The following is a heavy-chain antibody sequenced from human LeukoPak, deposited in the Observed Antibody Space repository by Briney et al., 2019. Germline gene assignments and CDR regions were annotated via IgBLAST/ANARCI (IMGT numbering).Heavy chain of an antibody. CDR3: ARCDGYNCGLDY. CDR2: IYPGDSDT. J-gene: IGHJ4*02. D-gene: IGHD5-24*01. V-gene: IGHV5-51*01. CDR1: GYFFTSYW. Sequence: GESLKISCKGSGYFFTSYWTGWVFHMAGKGLEWMGIIYPGDSDTRYSPSFQGQVTISADKSISTAYLQWSSLKASDTAMYYCARCDGYNCGLDYWGQGTLVTVSS.